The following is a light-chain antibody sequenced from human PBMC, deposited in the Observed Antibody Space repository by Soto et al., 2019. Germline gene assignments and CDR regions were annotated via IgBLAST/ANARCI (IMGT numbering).Light chain of an antibody. Sequence: EIVMTQSPATLSVSPGERATLSCRASQSVSSNLAWYQQKPGQAPRLLIYGASTRATGIPARFSGSGSGTEFTLTISILHSEDFAVYYCQHYNNWPRTFGQGTKVEIK. CDR3: QHYNNWPRT. J-gene: IGKJ1*01. CDR1: QSVSSN. V-gene: IGKV3-15*01. CDR2: GAS.